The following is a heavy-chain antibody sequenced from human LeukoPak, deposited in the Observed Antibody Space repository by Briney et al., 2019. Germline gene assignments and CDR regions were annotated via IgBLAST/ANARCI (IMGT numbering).Heavy chain of an antibody. V-gene: IGHV3-21*01. D-gene: IGHD3-16*02. Sequence: GGSLRLSCAASGFTFSSYSMNWVRQAPGKGLEWVSSISSSSSYIYYADSVKGRFTISRDNAKNSLYLQMNSLRAEDTAVYYCAKITFGGVIAQDVYWGQGTLVTVSS. CDR3: AKITFGGVIAQDVY. CDR1: GFTFSSYS. J-gene: IGHJ4*02. CDR2: ISSSSSYI.